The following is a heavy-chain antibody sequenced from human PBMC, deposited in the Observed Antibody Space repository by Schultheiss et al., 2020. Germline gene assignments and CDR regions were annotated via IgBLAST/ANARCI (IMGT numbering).Heavy chain of an antibody. J-gene: IGHJ4*02. CDR3: ASTVANYGDYTY. CDR2: IYYSGST. Sequence: SETLSLTCTVSGGSISSGGYYWSWIRQHPGKGLEWIGYIYYSGSTYYNPSLKSRVTISVDTSKNQFSLKLSSVTAADTAVYYCASTVANYGDYTYWGQGTLVTVSS. CDR1: GGSISSGGYY. D-gene: IGHD4-17*01. V-gene: IGHV4-31*03.